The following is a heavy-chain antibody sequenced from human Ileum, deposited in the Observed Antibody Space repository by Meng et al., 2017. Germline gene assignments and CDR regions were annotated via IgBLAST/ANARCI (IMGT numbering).Heavy chain of an antibody. CDR2: IKQDGSEI. D-gene: IGHD1-26*01. CDR1: GFTLTNHW. CDR3: AGGGNYYIY. J-gene: IGHJ4*02. Sequence: GESLKISCAASGFTLTNHWMSWVRQAPGKGLEWVANIKQDGSEIYYVHSVKGRFTISRDNAKNSLYLQMNSLRAEDTAVYHCAGGGNYYIYWGQGTLVTVSS. V-gene: IGHV3-7*01.